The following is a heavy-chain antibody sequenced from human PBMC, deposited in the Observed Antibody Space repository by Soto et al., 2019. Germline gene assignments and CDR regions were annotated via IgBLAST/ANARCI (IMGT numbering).Heavy chain of an antibody. Sequence: EVQLLDSGGGLVQPGGSLRLSCAASGFTFSSHAMNWVRQAPWTGREWVSAISNRADGPYYADSVKGRFTVSRDDSENRVYLQMNSLRAAETAVDYCAKKGQVTGTQPENYFDYWGQGTLVNVSS. CDR3: AKKGQVTGTQPENYFDY. D-gene: IGHD6-19*01. CDR1: GFTFSSHA. J-gene: IGHJ4*02. CDR2: ISNRADGP. V-gene: IGHV3-23*01.